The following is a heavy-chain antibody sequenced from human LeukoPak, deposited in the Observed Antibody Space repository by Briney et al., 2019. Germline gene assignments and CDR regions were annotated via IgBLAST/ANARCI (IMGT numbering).Heavy chain of an antibody. J-gene: IGHJ4*02. V-gene: IGHV3-30*03. CDR2: ISYDGSNK. CDR3: ARYSGYDDEGEYFDY. Sequence: GGSLRLSCAASGFTFSSYGMHWVRQAPGKALEWVAVISYDGSNKYYADSVKGRFTISRDNAKNSLYLQMNSLRAEDTAVYYCARYSGYDDEGEYFDYWGQGTLVTVSS. D-gene: IGHD5-12*01. CDR1: GFTFSSYG.